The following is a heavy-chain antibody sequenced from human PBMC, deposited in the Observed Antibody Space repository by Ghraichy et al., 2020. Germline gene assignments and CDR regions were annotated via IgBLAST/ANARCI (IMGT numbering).Heavy chain of an antibody. Sequence: GESLNISCAASGFTFSSYAMSWVRQAPGKGLEWVSSISGSGSSTYYADSVKGRFTISRYNSKNTLYLQMNSLRAEDTAVYYCAKGDYYDSSGYYISRYYGMDVWGQGTTVTVSS. V-gene: IGHV3-23*01. CDR3: AKGDYYDSSGYYISRYYGMDV. J-gene: IGHJ6*02. CDR2: ISGSGSST. CDR1: GFTFSSYA. D-gene: IGHD3-22*01.